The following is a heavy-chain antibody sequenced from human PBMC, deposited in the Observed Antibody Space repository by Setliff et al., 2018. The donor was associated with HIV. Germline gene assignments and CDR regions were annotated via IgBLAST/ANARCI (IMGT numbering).Heavy chain of an antibody. J-gene: IGHJ4*02. CDR2: IYHSGST. CDR1: GGSISSGGYS. D-gene: IGHD3-10*01. Sequence: PSETLSLTCAVSGGSISSGGYSWSWIRQPPGKGLEWIGYIYHSGSTYYNPSLKSRVTISVDRSKNQFSLKLSSVTAADTAVYCCARSEVRGVIITRFDYWGQGTLVTVSS. CDR3: ARSEVRGVIITRFDY. V-gene: IGHV4-30-2*01.